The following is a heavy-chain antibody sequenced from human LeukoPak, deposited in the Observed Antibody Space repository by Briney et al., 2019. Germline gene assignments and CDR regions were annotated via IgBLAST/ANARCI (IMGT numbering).Heavy chain of an antibody. J-gene: IGHJ3*02. CDR1: GGSISSSSHY. D-gene: IGHD6-19*01. CDR2: MYYSGST. Sequence: SETLSLTCSVSGGSISSSSHYWGWIRQPPGKGLEWIGSMYYSGSTNYKPSLKSRVTISVVTSKNQFSLNLSSVTAEDTAVYYCARDVWEGSGWYYAFDIWGQGTMVTVSS. V-gene: IGHV4-39*07. CDR3: ARDVWEGSGWYYAFDI.